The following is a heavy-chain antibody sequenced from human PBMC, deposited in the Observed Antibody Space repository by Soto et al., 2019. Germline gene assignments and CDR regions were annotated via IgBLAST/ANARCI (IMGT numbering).Heavy chain of an antibody. J-gene: IGHJ4*02. D-gene: IGHD2-15*01. CDR2: INPSGGST. CDR3: ARDDYCSGGSCYSQFDY. CDR1: GYTFTSYY. Sequence: ASVKVSGKASGYTFTSYYMHWVRQAPGQGLEWMGIINPSGGSTSYAQKFQGRVTMTRDTSTSTVYMELSSLRSEDTAVYYCARDDYCSGGSCYSQFDYWGQGTLVTVSS. V-gene: IGHV1-46*01.